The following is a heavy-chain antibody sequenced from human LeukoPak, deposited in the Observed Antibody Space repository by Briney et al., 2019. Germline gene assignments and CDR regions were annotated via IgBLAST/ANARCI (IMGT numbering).Heavy chain of an antibody. CDR2: FDPEDGET. J-gene: IGHJ4*02. D-gene: IGHD3-16*02. V-gene: IGHV1-24*01. CDR1: GYTLTELS. CDR3: ATRPERLGELSSFDY. Sequence: ASVKDSCKVSGYTLTELSMHWVRQAPGKGLEWMGGFDPEDGETIYAQKFQGRVTMTEDTSTDTAYMELSSLRSEDTAVYYCATRPERLGELSSFDYWGQGTLVTVSS.